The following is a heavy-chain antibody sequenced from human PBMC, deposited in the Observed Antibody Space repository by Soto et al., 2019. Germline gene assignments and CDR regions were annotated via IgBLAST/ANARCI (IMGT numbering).Heavy chain of an antibody. J-gene: IGHJ3*02. Sequence: SGPTLVNPTQTLTLTCTFSGFSLSTSGMCVSWIRQPPGEALEWLALIDWDDDKYYSTSLKTRLTISKDTSKNQVVLTMTNMDPVDTATYYCARGTRYYYDSSGYYFRDAFDIWGQGTMVTVSS. CDR1: GFSLSTSGMC. D-gene: IGHD3-22*01. V-gene: IGHV2-70*01. CDR2: IDWDDDK. CDR3: ARGTRYYYDSSGYYFRDAFDI.